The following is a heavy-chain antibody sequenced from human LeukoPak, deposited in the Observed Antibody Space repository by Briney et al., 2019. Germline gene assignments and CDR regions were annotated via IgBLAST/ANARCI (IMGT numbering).Heavy chain of an antibody. J-gene: IGHJ4*02. Sequence: GGSLRLSCAASGFTFSHAWMSWVRQAPGKGLEWVGHIQSKGDGGAAGCAAPVKGRFTVSRDDSKNILYLQMNSLKTEDTAVYYCIPGYGGRWGQGTLVTVSS. CDR1: GFTFSHAW. CDR3: IPGYGGR. D-gene: IGHD4-23*01. V-gene: IGHV3-15*01. CDR2: IQSKGDGGAA.